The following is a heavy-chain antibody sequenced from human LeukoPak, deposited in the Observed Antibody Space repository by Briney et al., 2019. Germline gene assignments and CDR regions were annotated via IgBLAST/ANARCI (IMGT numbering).Heavy chain of an antibody. D-gene: IGHD4-17*01. CDR2: INPNSGGT. Sequence: ASVKVSCKASGYTFTGYYMHWVRQAPGQGLEWMGWINPNSGGTNYAQKFQGWVTMTRDTSISSAYMELSRLRSDDTAVYYCARDLTTVTTLTPTYYFDYWGQGTLVTVSS. CDR1: GYTFTGYY. CDR3: ARDLTTVTTLTPTYYFDY. V-gene: IGHV1-2*04. J-gene: IGHJ4*02.